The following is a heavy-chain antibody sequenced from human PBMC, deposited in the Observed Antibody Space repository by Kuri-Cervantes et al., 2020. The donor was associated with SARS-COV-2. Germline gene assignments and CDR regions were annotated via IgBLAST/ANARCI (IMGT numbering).Heavy chain of an antibody. Sequence: LRLSCTVSGGSISSGDYYWSWIRQPPGKGLEWIGYIYYSGSTNYNPSLKSRVTISVDTSKNQFSLKLSSVTAADTAVYYCAREGIVGPAYYFDYWGQGTLVTVSS. D-gene: IGHD1-26*01. V-gene: IGHV4-30-4*08. CDR3: AREGIVGPAYYFDY. J-gene: IGHJ4*02. CDR1: GGSISSGDYY. CDR2: IYYSGST.